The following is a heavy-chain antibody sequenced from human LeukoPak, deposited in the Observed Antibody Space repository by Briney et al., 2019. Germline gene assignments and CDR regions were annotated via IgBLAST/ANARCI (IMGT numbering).Heavy chain of an antibody. CDR3: ARLDDSSGYFH. D-gene: IGHD3-22*01. CDR2: IYYSGST. V-gene: IGHV4-39*01. J-gene: IGHJ4*02. CDR1: GGSISSSSYY. Sequence: SSETLSLTRTVSGGSISSSSYYWGWIRQPPGKGLEWIGSIYYSGSTYYNPSLKSRITISVDASKNQFSLKLSSVTAADTAVYYCARLDDSSGYFHWGQGTLVTVSS.